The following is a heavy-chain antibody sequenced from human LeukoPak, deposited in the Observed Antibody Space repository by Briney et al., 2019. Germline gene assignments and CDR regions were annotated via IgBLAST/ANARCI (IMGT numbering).Heavy chain of an antibody. J-gene: IGHJ6*03. Sequence: GESLKISCKGSGYSFTSYWIGWVRQMPGKGLEWMGIIYPGDSDTRYSPSFQGQVTISADKSISTAYLQWSSLKASDTAMYYCARRVEMATTGNYYYYYMDVWAKGPRSPSP. CDR2: IYPGDSDT. D-gene: IGHD5-24*01. CDR1: GYSFTSYW. CDR3: ARRVEMATTGNYYYYYMDV. V-gene: IGHV5-51*01.